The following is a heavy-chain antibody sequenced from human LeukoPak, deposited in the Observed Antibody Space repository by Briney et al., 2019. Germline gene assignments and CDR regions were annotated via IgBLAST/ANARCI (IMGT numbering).Heavy chain of an antibody. CDR1: GGSISSYY. CDR3: ARGQDIASYWGYYYMDV. J-gene: IGHJ6*03. D-gene: IGHD5/OR15-5a*01. V-gene: IGHV4-59*01. Sequence: PSETLSLTCTVSGGSISSYYWSWIRQPPGKGPEWIGYIYYSGSTNHNPSLKSRVTISVDTSKNQFSLKQSSMTAADTAVYYCARGQDIASYWGYYYMDVWGKGTTVTVSS. CDR2: IYYSGST.